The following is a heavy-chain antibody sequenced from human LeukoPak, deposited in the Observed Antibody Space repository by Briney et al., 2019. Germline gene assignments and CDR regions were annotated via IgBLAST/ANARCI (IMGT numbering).Heavy chain of an antibody. V-gene: IGHV3-21*01. CDR2: IISSSSYI. J-gene: IGHJ4*02. CDR1: GFTFSSYS. Sequence: GGSLRLSCAASGFTFSSYSMNWVRQAPGKGLEWVSSIISSSSYIYYADSVKGRFTISRDNAKNSLYLQMTSLRAEDTAVYYCARRFVQGHFDYWGQGTLVTVSS. D-gene: IGHD3-10*01. CDR3: ARRFVQGHFDY.